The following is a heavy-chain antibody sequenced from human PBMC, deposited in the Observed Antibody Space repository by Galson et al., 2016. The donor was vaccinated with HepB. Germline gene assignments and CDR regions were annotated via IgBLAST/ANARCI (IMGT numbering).Heavy chain of an antibody. CDR2: ISSSGSTI. CDR1: GFTFSDYY. CDR3: ARDRKVLLWFGEPEDY. V-gene: IGHV3-11*01. J-gene: IGHJ4*02. Sequence: SLRLSCAASGFTFSDYYMNWPRQAPGKGLEWVSSISSSGSTIYYADSVKGRFIISRDNAKNSLYLQMNSLRAEDTAVYYCARDRKVLLWFGEPEDYWGQGTLVSVSS. D-gene: IGHD3-10*01.